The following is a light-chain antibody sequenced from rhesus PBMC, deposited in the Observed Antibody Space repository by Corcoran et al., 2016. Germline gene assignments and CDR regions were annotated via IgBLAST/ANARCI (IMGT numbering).Light chain of an antibody. CDR3: YQHSSGLT. V-gene: IGKV3-10*01. CDR2: EAS. J-gene: IGKJ4*01. CDR1: QSVSSY. Sequence: QVILTQSPATLSLSPGERATLSCRASQSVSSYVAWYQQKPGQAPRLLIYEASSRATGIPDRFSGSGSGTDFTLTISSLEPEDVGVYHCYQHSSGLTFGGGTKVEIK.